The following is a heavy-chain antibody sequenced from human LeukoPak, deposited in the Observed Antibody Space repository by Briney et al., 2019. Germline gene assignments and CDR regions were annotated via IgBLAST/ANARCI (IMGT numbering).Heavy chain of an antibody. CDR1: GYTFTRYD. CDR3: ARGFYYYGLDV. CDR2: MNPKYGNT. V-gene: IGHV1-8*01. J-gene: IGHJ6*02. Sequence: APVNVSCKASGYTFTRYDLNWERQAPGDGDEWLGWMNPKYGNTGYAQKFQGRVTMTRSTSIDTAYMELNTLTSDDTAAYYCARGFYYYGLDVWGQGTTVTVSS.